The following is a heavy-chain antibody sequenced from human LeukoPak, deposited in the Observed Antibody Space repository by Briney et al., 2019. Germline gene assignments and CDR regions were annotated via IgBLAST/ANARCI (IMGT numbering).Heavy chain of an antibody. D-gene: IGHD5-18*01. J-gene: IGHJ4*02. CDR3: ARHSRGGYSYGPRGSYARGGRYFDY. CDR1: GFTFSSSA. V-gene: IGHV3-23*01. Sequence: GGSLRLSCAASGFTFSSSAMSWVRQAPGKGLEWVSSISGSGGSTYYADSVKGRFTISRDNSKNTLYLQMNSLRAEDTAVYYCARHSRGGYSYGPRGSYARGGRYFDYWGQGTLVTVSS. CDR2: ISGSGGST.